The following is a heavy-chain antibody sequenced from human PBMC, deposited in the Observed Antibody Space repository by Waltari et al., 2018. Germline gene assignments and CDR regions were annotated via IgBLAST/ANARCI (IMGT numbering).Heavy chain of an antibody. CDR2: INAGNGNT. CDR1: GYTFTSYA. D-gene: IGHD3-16*01. Sequence: QVQLVQSGAEVKKPGASVKVSCKASGYTFTSYAMHWVRQAPGQRLEWMGWINAGNGNTKYSQKFQGRVTITRDTSASTAYMELSSLRSEDTAVYYCAGDGAYGMDVWGQGTTVTVSS. CDR3: AGDGAYGMDV. V-gene: IGHV1-3*01. J-gene: IGHJ6*02.